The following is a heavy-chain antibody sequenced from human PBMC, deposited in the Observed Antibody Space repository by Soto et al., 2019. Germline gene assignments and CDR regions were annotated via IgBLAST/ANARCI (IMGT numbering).Heavy chain of an antibody. V-gene: IGHV4-30-4*01. J-gene: IGHJ6*02. CDR2: IYYSGST. CDR3: ARGGTGLAATHYYYGMDV. Sequence: SETLSLTCTVSGGSISSGDYYWSWIRQPPGKGLEWIGYIYYSGSTYYNPSLKSRVTISVDTSKNQFSLKLSSVTAADTAVYYCARGGTGLAATHYYYGMDVWGQGTTVTVS. D-gene: IGHD2-15*01. CDR1: GGSISSGDYY.